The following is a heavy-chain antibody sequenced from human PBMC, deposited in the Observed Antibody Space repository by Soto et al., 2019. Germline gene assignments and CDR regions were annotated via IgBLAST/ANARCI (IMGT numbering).Heavy chain of an antibody. CDR3: ARRGGDYTFDL. J-gene: IGHJ4*02. CDR2: IWYDGTEE. V-gene: IGHV3-33*01. CDR1: GFTFSNYG. D-gene: IGHD4-17*01. Sequence: QVQLVESGGGVVQPGRSLRLSCAASGFTFSNYGMHWVRQAPGKGLEWVGIIWYDGTEEYYAASVKGRFTISRANARDMVYLQMNSLRGEDTALYYCARRGGDYTFDLWGQGTLVTVSS.